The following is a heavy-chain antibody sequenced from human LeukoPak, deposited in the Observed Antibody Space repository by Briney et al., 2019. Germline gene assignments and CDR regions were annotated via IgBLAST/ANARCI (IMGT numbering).Heavy chain of an antibody. J-gene: IGHJ4*02. V-gene: IGHV3-30*04. CDR1: GFTFSSYA. CDR2: ISYDGGNK. CDR3: ARDIVSYDSY. D-gene: IGHD3-22*01. Sequence: GGSLRLSCAASGFTFSSYAMHWVRQAPGKGLEWVAVISYDGGNKYYADSVKGRFTISRDNSKNTLYLQTNSLRAEDTAVYYCARDIVSYDSYWGQGTLVTVSS.